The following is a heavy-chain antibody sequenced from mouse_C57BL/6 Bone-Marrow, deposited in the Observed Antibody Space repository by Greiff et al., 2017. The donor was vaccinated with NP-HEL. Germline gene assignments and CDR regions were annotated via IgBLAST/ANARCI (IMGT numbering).Heavy chain of an antibody. J-gene: IGHJ2*01. CDR2: ISSGGSYT. Sequence: EVKLMESGGDLVKPGGSLKLSCAASGFTFSSYGMSWVRQTPDKRLEWVATISSGGSYTYYPDSVKGRFTISRDNAKNTLYLQMSSLKSEDTAMYYCARQNYYYGSSWNYWGQGTTLTVSS. V-gene: IGHV5-6*01. CDR1: GFTFSSYG. CDR3: ARQNYYYGSSWNY. D-gene: IGHD1-1*01.